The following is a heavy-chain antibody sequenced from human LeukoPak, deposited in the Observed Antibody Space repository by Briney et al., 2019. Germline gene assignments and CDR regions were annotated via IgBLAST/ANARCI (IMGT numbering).Heavy chain of an antibody. CDR1: GYSFTSYW. Sequence: GESLKISCKGSGYSFTSYWIGWVRQMPGKGLEWMGITYPGDSDTRYSPSFQGQVTISTDKSISTAYLQWSSLKASDTAMYYFARRSAAGTQNWFDPWGQGTLVTVSS. D-gene: IGHD6-13*01. J-gene: IGHJ5*02. CDR3: ARRSAAGTQNWFDP. CDR2: TYPGDSDT. V-gene: IGHV5-51*01.